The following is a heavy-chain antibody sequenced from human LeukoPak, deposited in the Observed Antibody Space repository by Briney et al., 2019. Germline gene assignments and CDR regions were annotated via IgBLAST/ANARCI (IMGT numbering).Heavy chain of an antibody. CDR2: ISYDGGEK. D-gene: IGHD2-8*01. V-gene: IGHV3-30*18. J-gene: IGHJ4*02. Sequence: GRSLRVSCAASGYTFSRDAMHWVRQAPGKGLEWVAVISYDGGEKYYGDSVKGRFTISRDNSKNTLYLQMNSLRTEDTAVYYCAKELNVRGPPGYWGQGTLVTVSS. CDR3: AKELNVRGPPGY. CDR1: GYTFSRDA.